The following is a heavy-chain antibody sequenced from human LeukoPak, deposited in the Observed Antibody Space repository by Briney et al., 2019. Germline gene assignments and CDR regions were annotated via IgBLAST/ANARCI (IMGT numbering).Heavy chain of an antibody. CDR1: GYTFTSYD. D-gene: IGHD1-7*01. Sequence: ASVKVSCKASGYTFTSYDINWARQATGQGLEWMGWMNPNSGNTGYAQKFQGRVTITRNTSISTAYMELSSLRSEDTAVYYCARGDHNWNYLGGWGQGTLVTVSS. CDR2: MNPNSGNT. J-gene: IGHJ4*02. CDR3: ARGDHNWNYLGG. V-gene: IGHV1-8*03.